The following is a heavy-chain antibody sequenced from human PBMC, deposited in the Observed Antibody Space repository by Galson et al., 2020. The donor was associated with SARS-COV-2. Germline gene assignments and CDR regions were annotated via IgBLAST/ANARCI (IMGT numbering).Heavy chain of an antibody. V-gene: IGHV4-59*01. CDR2: IYYTGST. CDR1: GGSIYPYY. D-gene: IGHD2-15*01. Sequence: SETLSLTCTVSGGSIYPYYWSWIRQPPGKGLEWIGYIYYTGSTNYNPSLKSRVTMSVDTSKNQFSLKLTSVTAADTAVYYCATENYGGSAGGFDPWGQGTLVTVAS. CDR3: ATENYGGSAGGFDP. J-gene: IGHJ5*02.